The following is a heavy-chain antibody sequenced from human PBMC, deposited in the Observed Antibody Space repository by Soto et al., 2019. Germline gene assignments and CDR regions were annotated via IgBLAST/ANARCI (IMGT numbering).Heavy chain of an antibody. D-gene: IGHD2-21*02. J-gene: IGHJ6*02. CDR2: IYWDYDK. CDR1: GFSLNTVGLG. Sequence: SGPTLVNPTQTLTLTCTFSGFSLNTVGLGVSWIRQPPGKALEWLALIYWDYDKRYNPSLESRLTITRDTSKNQVVLTMTNMDPGDAGTYYCVHSRCGGDCLLSYSAHFCDVLDVWSPGTTDTVSS. CDR3: VHSRCGGDCLLSYSAHFCDVLDV. V-gene: IGHV2-5*02.